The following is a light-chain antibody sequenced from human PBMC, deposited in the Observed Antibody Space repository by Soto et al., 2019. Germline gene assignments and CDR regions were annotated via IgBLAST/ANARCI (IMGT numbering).Light chain of an antibody. CDR3: QQYSTSPWT. CDR2: GAS. Sequence: EIVLTQSPGTLSLSPGERATLSCRASQSVSRNYLAWYQHKPGQAPGLVIYGASSRATGIPDRFSGSGSGTDFTLTISRLEPGDFAVYFCQQYSTSPWTFGQGTKVEIK. J-gene: IGKJ1*01. CDR1: QSVSRNY. V-gene: IGKV3-20*01.